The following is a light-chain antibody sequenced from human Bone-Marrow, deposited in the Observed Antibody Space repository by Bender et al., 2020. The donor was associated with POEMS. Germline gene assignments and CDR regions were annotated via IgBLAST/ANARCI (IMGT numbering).Light chain of an antibody. CDR1: SSDVGTYNV. Sequence: QSVLTQPPSVSGSPGQSITISCTGTSSDVGTYNVVSWYQQHPGKAPKLLIYEGTKRPSGVPDRFSGSKSGNTAFLTVSGLQAEDEADYYCSSFAGRNTVFGAGTTVTVL. CDR3: SSFAGRNTV. CDR2: EGT. J-gene: IGLJ1*01. V-gene: IGLV2-14*02.